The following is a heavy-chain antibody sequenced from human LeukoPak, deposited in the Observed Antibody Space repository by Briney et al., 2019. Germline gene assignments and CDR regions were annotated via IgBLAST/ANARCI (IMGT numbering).Heavy chain of an antibody. D-gene: IGHD6-13*01. Sequence: PSETLSLTCAVYGGSFSGYYWSWIRQPPGKGLEWIGYIYYSGTTNYSPSLKSRVTISVDTSKNQFSLKLSSVTAADTAVYYCARGVYIAAAQYGYWGQGTLVTVSS. J-gene: IGHJ4*02. CDR2: IYYSGTT. V-gene: IGHV4-59*01. CDR1: GGSFSGYY. CDR3: ARGVYIAAAQYGY.